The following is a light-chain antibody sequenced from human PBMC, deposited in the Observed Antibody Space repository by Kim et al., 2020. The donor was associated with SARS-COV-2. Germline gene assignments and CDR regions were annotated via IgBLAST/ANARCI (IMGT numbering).Light chain of an antibody. Sequence: APGAGTTISWMARQTVTSSYLAWYQKKPGQAPRLLIYGASSRATGIPDRFSGSGSGTDFTLTISRLEPEDFAVCYCQQYGSSPATFGQGTKVDIK. CDR1: QTVTSSY. V-gene: IGKV3-20*01. J-gene: IGKJ1*01. CDR3: QQYGSSPAT. CDR2: GAS.